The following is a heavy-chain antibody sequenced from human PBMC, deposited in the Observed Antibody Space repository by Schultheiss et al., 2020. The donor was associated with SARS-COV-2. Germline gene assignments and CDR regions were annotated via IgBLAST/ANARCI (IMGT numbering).Heavy chain of an antibody. Sequence: SETLSLTCTVSGGSISSGDYYWSWIRQPAGKGLEWIGRIYTSGSTNYNPSLKSRVTISVDTSKNQFSLKLSSVTAADTAVYYCARGLRWSRVADYWGQGTLVTVSS. D-gene: IGHD4-23*01. CDR3: ARGLRWSRVADY. V-gene: IGHV4-61*02. CDR1: GGSISSGDYY. J-gene: IGHJ4*02. CDR2: IYTSGST.